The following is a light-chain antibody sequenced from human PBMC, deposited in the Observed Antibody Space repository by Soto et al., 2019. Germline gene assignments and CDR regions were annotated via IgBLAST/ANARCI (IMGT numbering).Light chain of an antibody. Sequence: DIQMHQSPYSVSVSVGARVTITCRASQGISNWLGWYQQKPGKEPTLLIFAVSSLQSGVPSRFSGSRSVTDFTLTIHSLQPEDFAPYFCQPSHSFLYIFGQGTRLQIK. V-gene: IGKV1-12*02. CDR3: QPSHSFLYI. CDR2: AVS. CDR1: QGISNW. J-gene: IGKJ2*01.